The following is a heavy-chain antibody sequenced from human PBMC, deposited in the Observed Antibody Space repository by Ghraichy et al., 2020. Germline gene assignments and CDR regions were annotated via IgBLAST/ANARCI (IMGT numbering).Heavy chain of an antibody. Sequence: GGSLRLSCAASGFNFARHWMSWVRQVPGKGLEWVASIKSDGSDRFYVDSVKGRFTISRDNAENSVSLEMTSLRGEDTAVYYCARDPYGDYKYGGTDYWGRGTLVGVSS. CDR3: ARDPYGDYKYGGTDY. V-gene: IGHV3-7*01. J-gene: IGHJ4*01. CDR1: GFNFARHW. CDR2: IKSDGSDR. D-gene: IGHD4-17*01.